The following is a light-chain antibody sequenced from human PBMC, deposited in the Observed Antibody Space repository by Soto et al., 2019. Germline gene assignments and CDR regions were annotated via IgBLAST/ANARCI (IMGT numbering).Light chain of an antibody. CDR1: QSINSY. J-gene: IGKJ1*01. CDR3: QQSSRTPWT. CDR2: AAS. V-gene: IGKV1-39*01. Sequence: DIQMTQSPSSLSASVGDRVTITCRASQSINSYLNWYQQKPGKAPKLLIYAASSLQSGVPSRFGGSGSGTNFTLSISSLQPEDSATYYCQQSSRTPWTFGQGTKVEIK.